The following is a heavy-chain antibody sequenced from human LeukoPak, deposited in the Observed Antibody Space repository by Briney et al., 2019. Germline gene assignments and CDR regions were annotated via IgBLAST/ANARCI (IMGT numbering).Heavy chain of an antibody. V-gene: IGHV3-30-3*01. D-gene: IGHD3-10*01. CDR2: ISYDGSNK. CDR1: GFTFSSYA. CDR3: ARPPYYGSGSYFDY. J-gene: IGHJ4*02. Sequence: PGRSLRLSCAASGFTFSSYAMHWVRQAPGKGLEWVAVISYDGSNKYYADSVKGRFTISRDNSKNTLYLQMNSLRAEGTAVYYCARPPYYGSGSYFDYWGQGTLVTVSS.